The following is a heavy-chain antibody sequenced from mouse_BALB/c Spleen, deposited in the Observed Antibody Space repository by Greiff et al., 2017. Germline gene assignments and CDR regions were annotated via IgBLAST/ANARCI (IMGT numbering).Heavy chain of an antibody. CDR2: IYPGDGDT. D-gene: IGHD2-4*01. J-gene: IGHJ3*01. CDR3: ARSTMITTKWFAY. V-gene: IGHV1-80*01. CDR1: GYAFSSYW. Sequence: QVQLKQSGAELVRPGSSVKISCKASGYAFSSYWMNWVKQRPGQGLEWIGQIYPGDGDTNYNGKFKGKATLTADKSSSTAYMQLSSLTSEDSAVYFCARSTMITTKWFAYWGQGTLVTVSA.